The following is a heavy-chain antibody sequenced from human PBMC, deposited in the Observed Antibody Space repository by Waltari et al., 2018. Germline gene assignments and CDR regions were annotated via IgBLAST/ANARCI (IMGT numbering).Heavy chain of an antibody. CDR1: GFTFSSYG. CDR2: RWYDGSNK. CDR3: AKGDLWSGPPRGFDY. J-gene: IGHJ4*02. V-gene: IGHV3-30*18. D-gene: IGHD3-3*01. Sequence: QVQLVESGGGVVQPGRSLRLSCAASGFTFSSYGMHWVRQAPGKGLEWVAVRWYDGSNKYYADSVKGRFTISRDNSKNTLYLQMNSLRAEDTAMYYCAKGDLWSGPPRGFDYWGQGTLVTVSS.